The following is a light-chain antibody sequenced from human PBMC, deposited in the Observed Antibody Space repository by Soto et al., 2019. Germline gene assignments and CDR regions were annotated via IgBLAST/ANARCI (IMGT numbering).Light chain of an antibody. J-gene: IGKJ2*01. CDR2: AAS. CDR3: QKTYNTPYT. CDR1: QSISNY. Sequence: DIQMTQSPSSLSASVGDRVTITCRASQSISNYLNWYQQKPGKVPKLLIYAASSLQSGVPSRFSGGESGTYFTLTISSLQPEDFAVYYCQKTYNTPYTFGQGTKREIK. V-gene: IGKV1-39*01.